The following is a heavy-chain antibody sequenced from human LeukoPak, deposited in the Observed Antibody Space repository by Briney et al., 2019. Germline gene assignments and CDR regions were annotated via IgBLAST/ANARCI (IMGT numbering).Heavy chain of an antibody. D-gene: IGHD2-15*01. V-gene: IGHV4-31*03. J-gene: IGHJ4*02. CDR1: GGSISSGGNY. CDR3: ARGLRIPSYYFDY. CDR2: IYYSGST. Sequence: SQTLSLTCTVSGGSISSGGNYWSWIRQHPGKGLEWIGYIYYSGSTYYNPSLKSRVTISVDTSKNQFSLKLSSVTAADTAVYYCARGLRIPSYYFDYWGQGTLVTVSS.